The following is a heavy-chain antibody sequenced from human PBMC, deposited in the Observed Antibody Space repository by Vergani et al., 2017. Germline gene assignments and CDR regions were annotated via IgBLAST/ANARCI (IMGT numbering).Heavy chain of an antibody. V-gene: IGHV4-30-2*01. Sequence: QLQLQESGSGLVKPSQTLSLTCAVSGGSISSGGYSWSWIRQPPGKGLEWIGYIYHSGSTYYNPSLKGRVTISVDRSKNQFSLKLSSVTAADTAVYYCARASITDDQYFQHWGQGTLVTVSS. J-gene: IGHJ1*01. D-gene: IGHD3-3*01. CDR3: ARASITDDQYFQH. CDR1: GGSISSGGYS. CDR2: IYHSGST.